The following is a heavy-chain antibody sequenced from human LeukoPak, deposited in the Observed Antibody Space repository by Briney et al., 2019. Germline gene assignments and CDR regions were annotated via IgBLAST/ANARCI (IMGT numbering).Heavy chain of an antibody. CDR2: ISAYNGIT. D-gene: IGHD6-13*01. J-gene: IGHJ5*02. CDR3: ARDPRRIAAAGINWFDP. CDR1: GYTFTSYG. V-gene: IGHV1-18*01. Sequence: ASVKVSCKASGYTFTSYGISWVRQAPGQGLEWMGWISAYNGITNYAQKLQGRVTMTTDTSTSTAYMELRSLRSDDTAVYYCARDPRRIAAAGINWFDPWGQGTLVTVSS.